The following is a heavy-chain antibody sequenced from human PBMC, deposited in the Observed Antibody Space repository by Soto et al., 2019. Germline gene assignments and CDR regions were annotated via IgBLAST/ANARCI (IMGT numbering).Heavy chain of an antibody. V-gene: IGHV1-3*01. D-gene: IGHD1-1*01. CDR1: GFRKNSSA. CDR3: AREGGPTGTTGTTDYGMDV. Sequence: ASVTVCWKDSGFRKNSSAVYWVRQDREQRLEWMGWINAGNGNTNYSQKFQGRVTITRDTSASTVYMELSSLRSEDTAVYYCAREGGPTGTTGTTDYGMDVWGRGTTVTVSS. CDR2: INAGNGNT. J-gene: IGHJ6*02.